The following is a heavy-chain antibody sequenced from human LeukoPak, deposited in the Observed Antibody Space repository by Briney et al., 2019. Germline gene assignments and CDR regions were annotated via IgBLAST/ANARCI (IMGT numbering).Heavy chain of an antibody. Sequence: HGASVKVSCTASGYTFASYYMHWVRQAPGQRLEWMGIINPSGGSTSYPQKFQARVTMTRDTSTSTVYMELSSLRSEDAAVYYCAREGWLQSIDYWGQGTLVTVSS. V-gene: IGHV1-46*01. J-gene: IGHJ4*02. CDR1: GYTFASYY. D-gene: IGHD5-24*01. CDR3: AREGWLQSIDY. CDR2: INPSGGST.